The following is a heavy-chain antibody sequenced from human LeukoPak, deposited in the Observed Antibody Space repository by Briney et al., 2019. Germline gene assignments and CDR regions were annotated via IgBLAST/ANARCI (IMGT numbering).Heavy chain of an antibody. D-gene: IGHD3-22*01. Sequence: GGSLRLSCAASGFTFSSYATSWVRQAPGKGLEWVSAISGSGGSTYYADSVKGRFTISRDNSKNTLYLQMNSLRAEDTAVYYCAKDRAMIVVVTFDYWGQGTLVTVSS. J-gene: IGHJ4*02. V-gene: IGHV3-23*01. CDR2: ISGSGGST. CDR3: AKDRAMIVVVTFDY. CDR1: GFTFSSYA.